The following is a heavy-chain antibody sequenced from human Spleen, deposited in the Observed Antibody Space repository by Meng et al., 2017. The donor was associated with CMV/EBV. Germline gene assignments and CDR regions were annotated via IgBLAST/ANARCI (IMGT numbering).Heavy chain of an antibody. D-gene: IGHD3-22*01. Sequence: SETLSLTCTVSGGSISSSGYCWGWIRQPPGKGLEWIGSICYSGSTYYNPSLKSRVTISVDTSKNQFSLKLSSVTAADTAVYYCARGQRDYYDSSGTPWDVWGQGTTVTVSS. CDR3: ARGQRDYYDSSGTPWDV. V-gene: IGHV4-39*07. J-gene: IGHJ6*02. CDR1: GGSISSSGYC. CDR2: ICYSGST.